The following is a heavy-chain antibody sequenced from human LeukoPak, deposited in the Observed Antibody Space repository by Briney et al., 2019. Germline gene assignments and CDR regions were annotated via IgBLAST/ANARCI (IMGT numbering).Heavy chain of an antibody. J-gene: IGHJ6*04. CDR3: AKGERCSGGSCYSWYYGMDV. Sequence: GRSLRLSCAASGFTFSSYGTHWVRQAPGKGLEWVAVISYDGSNKYYADSVKGRFTISRDNSKNTLYLQMNSLRAEDTAVYYCAKGERCSGGSCYSWYYGMDVWGKGTTVTVSS. CDR1: GFTFSSYG. D-gene: IGHD2-15*01. CDR2: ISYDGSNK. V-gene: IGHV3-30*18.